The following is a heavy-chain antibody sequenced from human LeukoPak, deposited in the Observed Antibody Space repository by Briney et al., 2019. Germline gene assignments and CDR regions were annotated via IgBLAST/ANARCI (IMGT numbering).Heavy chain of an antibody. Sequence: AGGSLRLSCAASGFIFSSFWMSWVRQAPGKGLEWVANIKQDGSEKYYVDPVKGRFTISRDNAKNSLYLQMNSLRAEDTAVYYCARGGLHDYGDYWGQGTLVTVSS. CDR2: IKQDGSEK. D-gene: IGHD5-24*01. CDR1: GFIFSSFW. V-gene: IGHV3-7*01. CDR3: ARGGLHDYGDY. J-gene: IGHJ4*02.